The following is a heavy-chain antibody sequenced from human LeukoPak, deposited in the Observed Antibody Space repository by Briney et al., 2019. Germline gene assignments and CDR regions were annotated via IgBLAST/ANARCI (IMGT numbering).Heavy chain of an antibody. CDR3: ASADYYRIDF. V-gene: IGHV4-4*02. Sequence: SGTLSLTCAVSGGSISSSDWWSWVRQPPGKGLEWIGEMHQSGTTNYNPSLKSRVTMSVDKSKNQFTLKLSSVTAADTAVYLCASADYYRIDFWGQGTLVTVSS. CDR1: GGSISSSDW. J-gene: IGHJ4*02. CDR2: MHQSGTT. D-gene: IGHD3-10*01.